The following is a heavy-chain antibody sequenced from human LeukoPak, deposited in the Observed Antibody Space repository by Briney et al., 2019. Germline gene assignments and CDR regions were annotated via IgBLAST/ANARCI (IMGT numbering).Heavy chain of an antibody. J-gene: IGHJ4*02. CDR2: IYYSGST. CDR1: GGSISSSSYY. CDR3: ERDDASSYGLDY. V-gene: IGHV4-39*02. D-gene: IGHD5-18*01. Sequence: SETLSLTCTVSGGSISSSSYYWGWIRQPPGKGLEWIGSIYYSGSTYYNPSLKSRVTISVDTSKNQFSLRLSSVTAADTAVYYCERDDASSYGLDYWGQGTLVTVSS.